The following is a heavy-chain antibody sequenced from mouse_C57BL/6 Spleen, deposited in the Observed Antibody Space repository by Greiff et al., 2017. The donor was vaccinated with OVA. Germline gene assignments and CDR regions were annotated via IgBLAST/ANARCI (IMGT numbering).Heavy chain of an antibody. CDR2: INPNNGGT. CDR3: ASYYYGSSYYFDY. J-gene: IGHJ2*01. CDR1: GYTFTDYN. V-gene: IGHV1-22*01. Sequence: EVQLQQSGPELVKPGASVKMSCKASGYTFTDYNMHWVKQSHGKSLEWIGYINPNNGGTSYNQKFKGKATLTVNKSSSTAYMELRSLTSEDSAVYYCASYYYGSSYYFDYWGQGTTLTVSS. D-gene: IGHD1-1*01.